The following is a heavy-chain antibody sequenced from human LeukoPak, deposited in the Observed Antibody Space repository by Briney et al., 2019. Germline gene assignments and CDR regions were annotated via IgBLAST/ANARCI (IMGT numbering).Heavy chain of an antibody. J-gene: IGHJ5*02. Sequence: PGGSLRLSCAASGFTFSSYGMHWVRQAPGKGLEWVAVISYDGSNKYYADSVKGRFTISRDNSKNTLYLQMNSLRAEDTAVYYCAKDLWGYYYDSSGPSANWFDPWGQGTLVTVSS. D-gene: IGHD3-22*01. CDR3: AKDLWGYYYDSSGPSANWFDP. CDR2: ISYDGSNK. V-gene: IGHV3-30*18. CDR1: GFTFSSYG.